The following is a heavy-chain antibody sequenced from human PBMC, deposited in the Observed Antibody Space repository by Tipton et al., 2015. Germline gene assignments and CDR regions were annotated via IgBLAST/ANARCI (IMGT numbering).Heavy chain of an antibody. Sequence: GSLRLSCAASGFTFSSYEMKWVRQAPGKGLEWVSTISGSGDSTYYADSVKGRFTISRDNSKNILYLQMNSLRVEDTAVYYCASGYYTAGFDYWGQGTLVTVSS. CDR1: GFTFSSYE. D-gene: IGHD3-3*01. V-gene: IGHV3-23*01. CDR3: ASGYYTAGFDY. CDR2: ISGSGDST. J-gene: IGHJ4*02.